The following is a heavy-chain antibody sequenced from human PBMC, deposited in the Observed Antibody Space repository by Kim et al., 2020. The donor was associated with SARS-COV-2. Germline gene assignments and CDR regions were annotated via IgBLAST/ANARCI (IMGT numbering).Heavy chain of an antibody. V-gene: IGHV4-39*01. D-gene: IGHD3-10*01. CDR1: GASISSSSDY. CDR2: VSSGGST. CDR3: ARQPSNYYGSGSSYTWFDP. J-gene: IGHJ5*02. Sequence: SETLSLTCIVSGASISSSSDYWGWVRQPPGKALEWIASVSSGGSTYYNPSLKSPVTISADTSKNQLSLKLSSVTAADTAVYYCARQPSNYYGSGSSYTWFDPLGQGPLVTVSS.